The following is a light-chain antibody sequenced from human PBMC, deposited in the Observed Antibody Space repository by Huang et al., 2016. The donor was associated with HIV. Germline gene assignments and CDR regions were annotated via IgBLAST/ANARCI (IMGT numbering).Light chain of an antibody. CDR3: QQYGNSPPYT. CDR1: QNISSNY. CDR2: GTS. Sequence: EVVLTQSPGTLSLSPGERATLSCRASQNISSNYFAWYQQKPGQAPRRLIYGTSNRATGIPDRFSGSWSGTDCTLTISRLEPEEFAVYYCQQYGNSPPYTFGQGTTLDIK. J-gene: IGKJ2*01. V-gene: IGKV3-20*01.